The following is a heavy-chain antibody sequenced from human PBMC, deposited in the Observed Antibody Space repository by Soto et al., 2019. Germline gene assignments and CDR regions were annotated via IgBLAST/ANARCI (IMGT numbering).Heavy chain of an antibody. CDR1: GVTFSSSA. J-gene: IGHJ2*01. Sequence: QVQLVDSGGGVVQPGRSLRLSCAASGVTFSSSAMHWVRQAPGKGLEWVAVISYDGSNKYYTDSVKGRFTISRDNSKNTRYLQITILRAEDTAVYYCSRPLWRDDYNCGYVALWGRGALMTVSS. V-gene: IGHV3-30-3*01. CDR2: ISYDGSNK. D-gene: IGHD4-4*01. CDR3: SRPLWRDDYNCGYVAL.